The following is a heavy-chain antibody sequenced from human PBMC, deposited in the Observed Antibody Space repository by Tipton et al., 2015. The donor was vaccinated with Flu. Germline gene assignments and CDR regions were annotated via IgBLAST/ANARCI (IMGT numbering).Heavy chain of an antibody. J-gene: IGHJ5*02. CDR2: IYTSGST. V-gene: IGHV4-61*02. Sequence: TLSLTCTVPGGSISSGSYYWSWIRQPAGKGLEWIGRIYTSGSTNYNPSLKSRVTISVDTSKNQVSLRLTSVTAADTAVYYCARGNRGSEWFDPWGQGTLVTVSS. D-gene: IGHD3-10*01. CDR1: GGSISSGSYY. CDR3: ARGNRGSEWFDP.